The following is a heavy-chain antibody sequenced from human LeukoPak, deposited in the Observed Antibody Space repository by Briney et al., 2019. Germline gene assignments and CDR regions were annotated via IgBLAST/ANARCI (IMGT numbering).Heavy chain of an antibody. Sequence: GGSLRLPCAASGFTFSSYAMHWVRQAPGKGLEWVAVISYDGSNKYYADSVKGRFTISRDNSKNTLYLQMNSLRAEDTAVYYCARADIVVVVAATEFGFDPWGQGTLVTVSS. D-gene: IGHD2-15*01. V-gene: IGHV3-30-3*01. CDR3: ARADIVVVVAATEFGFDP. J-gene: IGHJ5*02. CDR2: ISYDGSNK. CDR1: GFTFSSYA.